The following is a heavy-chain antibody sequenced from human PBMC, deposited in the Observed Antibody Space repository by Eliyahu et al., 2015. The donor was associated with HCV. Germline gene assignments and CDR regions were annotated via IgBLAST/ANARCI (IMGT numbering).Heavy chain of an antibody. J-gene: IGHJ6*02. CDR3: AREGKKNNPYYYYGMDV. V-gene: IGHV4-61*02. CDR2: IYTSGST. CDR1: GGSISSGSYY. D-gene: IGHD1-14*01. Sequence: QVQLQESGPGLVKPSQTLSLTCTVSGGSISSGSYYWSWIRQPAGKGLEWIGRIYTSGSTNYNPSLKSRVTISVDTSKNQFSLKLSSVTAADTAVYYCAREGKKNNPYYYYGMDVWGQGTTVTVSS.